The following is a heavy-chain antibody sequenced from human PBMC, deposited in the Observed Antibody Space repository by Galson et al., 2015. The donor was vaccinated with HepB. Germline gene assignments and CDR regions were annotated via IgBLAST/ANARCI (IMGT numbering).Heavy chain of an antibody. Sequence: SVKVSCKASGYTFTSYDINWVRQATGQGLEWMGWMNPNSGNTGYAQKFQGRVTMTRNTSISTAYMELSSLRSEDTAVYYCARVQKRRSYCSSTSCYKGLDYWGQGTLVTVSS. CDR1: GYTFTSYD. V-gene: IGHV1-8*01. CDR2: MNPNSGNT. D-gene: IGHD2-2*02. CDR3: ARVQKRRSYCSSTSCYKGLDY. J-gene: IGHJ4*02.